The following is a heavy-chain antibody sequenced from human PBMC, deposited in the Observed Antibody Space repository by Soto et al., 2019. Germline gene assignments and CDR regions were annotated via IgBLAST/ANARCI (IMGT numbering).Heavy chain of an antibody. V-gene: IGHV3-13*01. CDR1: GFTFSTSD. D-gene: IGHD3-3*01. CDR2: IDTAGDT. J-gene: IGHJ3*01. Sequence: GVSLRLSCAASGFTFSTSDMHWVRQPTGQRPEWVSAIDTAGDTFYTDSVKGRFTISRDNAKNSFYLHMNSLTAGDTAMYFCARARTIWDDGLDLWGQGTMVTVSS. CDR3: ARARTIWDDGLDL.